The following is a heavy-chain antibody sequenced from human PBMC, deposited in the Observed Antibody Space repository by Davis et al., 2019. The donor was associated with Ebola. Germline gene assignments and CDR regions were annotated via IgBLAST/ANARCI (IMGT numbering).Heavy chain of an antibody. D-gene: IGHD3-10*01. J-gene: IGHJ3*02. V-gene: IGHV3-23*01. Sequence: GESLKISCAASNFTFSTYGMHWVRQAPGKGLEWVSAISGSGGSTYPADSVKGRFTTSRDNSKNTLSLQMNSLRAEDTAVYYCAKVRDKASRGWVSDSFDIWGQGTMVTVSS. CDR1: NFTFSTYG. CDR3: AKVRDKASRGWVSDSFDI. CDR2: ISGSGGST.